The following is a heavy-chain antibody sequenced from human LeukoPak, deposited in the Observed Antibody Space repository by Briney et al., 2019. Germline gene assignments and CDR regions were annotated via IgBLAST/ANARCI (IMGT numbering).Heavy chain of an antibody. D-gene: IGHD6-19*01. CDR1: GNTFTSRG. Sequence: GASVKVSCKASGNTFTSRGFSWVRQAPGQGLEWMGWINADNGNTNYAQKFQGRVTMTTDTSTSTAYMELRSLRSDDTAVYYCARDEISGGWYNHWGQGTLVTVSS. CDR3: ARDEISGGWYNH. CDR2: INADNGNT. V-gene: IGHV1-18*04. J-gene: IGHJ4*02.